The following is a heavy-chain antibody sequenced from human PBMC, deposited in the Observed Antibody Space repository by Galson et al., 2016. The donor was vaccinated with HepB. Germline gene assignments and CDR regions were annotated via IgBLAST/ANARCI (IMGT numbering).Heavy chain of an antibody. J-gene: IGHJ4*02. CDR1: GFSFSSYG. CDR3: AKDREYCSGGSCYSEAFDY. CDR2: ISYDGSNK. Sequence: SLRLSCAASGFSFSSYGMHWVRQAPGKGLEWVAVISYDGSNKYYADSVKGRFTISRDNSRDTLYLQMNSLRAEDTAVYYCAKDREYCSGGSCYSEAFDYWGQGTLVTVSS. V-gene: IGHV3-30*18. D-gene: IGHD2-15*01.